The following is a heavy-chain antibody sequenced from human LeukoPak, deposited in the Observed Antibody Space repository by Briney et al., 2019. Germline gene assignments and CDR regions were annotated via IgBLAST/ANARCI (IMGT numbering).Heavy chain of an antibody. CDR2: IFSSGST. Sequence: LSETLSLTCTVSGGSIINYYWSWVRQPAGKGLEWIGRIFSSGSTDYNPSLKSRVTMSVDTSKNQFSLKLTSMTAADTAVYYCARRKVLPTAVDAFDIWGQGTMVTVSS. CDR3: ARRKVLPTAVDAFDI. J-gene: IGHJ3*02. V-gene: IGHV4-4*07. CDR1: GGSIINYY. D-gene: IGHD2-2*01.